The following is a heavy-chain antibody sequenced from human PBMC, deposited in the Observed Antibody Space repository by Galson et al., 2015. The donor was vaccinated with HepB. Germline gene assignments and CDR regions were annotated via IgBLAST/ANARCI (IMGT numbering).Heavy chain of an antibody. D-gene: IGHD3-22*01. CDR3: AHLSDYYDSSGNGRIYYFDY. Sequence: PALVKPTQPLTLTCAFSVFSLSTRGVGVGWIRPPPGKALEWLALIYWNDDKRYSPSLKSRLTITKDTSKSQVVLTMTNMDPVDTATYYCAHLSDYYDSSGNGRIYYFDYWGQGTLVTVSS. CDR2: IYWNDDK. V-gene: IGHV2-5*01. CDR1: VFSLSTRGVG. J-gene: IGHJ4*02.